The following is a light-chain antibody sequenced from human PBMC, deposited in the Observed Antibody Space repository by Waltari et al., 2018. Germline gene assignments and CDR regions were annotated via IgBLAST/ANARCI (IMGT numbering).Light chain of an antibody. V-gene: IGLV3-19*01. J-gene: IGLJ3*02. CDR3: YSRDTSGNRL. Sequence: SSELTQDPAVSVALGQTVRIPCQGDSLRDYYASWYQQKPGQALRLVIYGKNNRPSGIPDRFSGSSSGNTASLTITGTQAEDEADYYCYSRDTSGNRLFGGGTKLTVL. CDR1: SLRDYY. CDR2: GKN.